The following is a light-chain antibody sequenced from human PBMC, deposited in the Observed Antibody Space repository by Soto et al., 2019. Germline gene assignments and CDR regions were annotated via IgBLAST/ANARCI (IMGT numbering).Light chain of an antibody. Sequence: QSALTQPPSASGSPGQSVTISCTGTSSDVGGYDYVSWYQQHPGKAPKLMIYEVTIRPSGVSDRFSGSKSGNTAPLTVSGLQAEDEADYYCQAYDNSLGVSVLFGGGTQLTVL. CDR3: QAYDNSLGVSVL. CDR1: SSDVGGYDY. J-gene: IGLJ3*02. CDR2: EVT. V-gene: IGLV2-8*01.